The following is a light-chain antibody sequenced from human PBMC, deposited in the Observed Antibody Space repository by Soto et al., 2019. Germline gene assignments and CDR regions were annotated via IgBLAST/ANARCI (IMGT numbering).Light chain of an antibody. V-gene: IGKV4-1*01. J-gene: IGKJ1*01. CDR2: WAS. CDR3: QQYYRTPRT. CDR1: QSVLYSSNNKNY. Sequence: DIVMTQSPDSLAVSLVERATIICKSSQSVLYSSNNKNYLAWYQQKPGQPPKLLIYWASTRETGVPDRFSGSGSGTDLTLTVGGLQAEDVAVYYCQQYYRTPRTFGQGTKVEIK.